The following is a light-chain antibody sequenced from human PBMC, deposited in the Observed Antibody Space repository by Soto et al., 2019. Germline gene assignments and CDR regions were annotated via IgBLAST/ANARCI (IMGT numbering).Light chain of an antibody. J-gene: IGLJ2*01. V-gene: IGLV1-40*01. CDR2: GNN. Sequence: QPVLTQPPSVSGAPGQTITISCTGSSSNIGAGYYVHWYQQLPGRAPKLLIYGNNNRPSGVPDRFSGSKSGTSVSLAITGLRGEEEADYHCQSYDSSLTNAVFGGGTKLTVL. CDR1: SSNIGAGYY. CDR3: QSYDSSLTNAV.